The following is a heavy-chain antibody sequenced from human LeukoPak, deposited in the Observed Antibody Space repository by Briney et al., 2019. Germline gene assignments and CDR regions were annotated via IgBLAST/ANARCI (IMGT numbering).Heavy chain of an antibody. J-gene: IGHJ5*02. Sequence: GGSLRLSCAASGFTFRSYAMNWVRQAPGKGLEWVSAISGSGSATYYADSVKGRFTISRDNAKNSLYLQMNSLRAEDTAVYYCARVVFGSGSNWFDPWGQGTLVTVSS. CDR1: GFTFRSYA. V-gene: IGHV3-21*04. CDR2: ISGSGSAT. D-gene: IGHD3-10*01. CDR3: ARVVFGSGSNWFDP.